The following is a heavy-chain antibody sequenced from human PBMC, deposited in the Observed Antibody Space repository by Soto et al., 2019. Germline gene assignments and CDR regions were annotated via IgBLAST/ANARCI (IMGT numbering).Heavy chain of an antibody. CDR1: GYTFTGYY. J-gene: IGHJ3*02. CDR3: ASSSLYSGSYDAFDI. CDR2: INPNSGGT. V-gene: IGHV1-2*04. D-gene: IGHD1-26*01. Sequence: ASVKVSCKASGYTFTGYYMHWVRQAPGQGLEWMGWINPNSGGTNYAQKFQGWVTMTRDTSISTAYMELSRLRSDDTAVYYCASSSLYSGSYDAFDIWGQGTMVTVSS.